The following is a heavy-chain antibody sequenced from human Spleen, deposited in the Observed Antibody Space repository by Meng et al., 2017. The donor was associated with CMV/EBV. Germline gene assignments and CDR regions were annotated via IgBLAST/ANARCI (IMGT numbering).Heavy chain of an antibody. D-gene: IGHD3/OR15-3a*01. CDR3: ARDLGDWDSYYYYGMDV. CDR1: GLTFSSYS. V-gene: IGHV3-21*01. CDR2: ISSSSSYI. Sequence: GGSLRLSCAASGLTFSSYSMNWVRQAPGKGLEWVSSISSSSSYIYYADSVKGRFTISRDNAKNSLCLQMSSLRAEDTAVYYCARDLGDWDSYYYYGMDVWGQGTTVTVSS. J-gene: IGHJ6*02.